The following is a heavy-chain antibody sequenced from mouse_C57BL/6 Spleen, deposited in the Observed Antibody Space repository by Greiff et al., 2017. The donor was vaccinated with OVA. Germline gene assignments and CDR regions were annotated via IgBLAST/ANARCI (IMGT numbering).Heavy chain of an antibody. V-gene: IGHV1-52*01. Sequence: VQLQQPGAELVRPGSSVKLSCKASGYTFTSYWVHWVKQRPIQGLEWIGNIDPSDSETHSNQKFKDKATLTVDKSSSTAYMQLSSLTSEDSAVYYCARGGNYFDYWGQGTTLTVSS. CDR1: GYTFTSYW. D-gene: IGHD1-1*02. CDR2: IDPSDSET. J-gene: IGHJ2*01. CDR3: ARGGNYFDY.